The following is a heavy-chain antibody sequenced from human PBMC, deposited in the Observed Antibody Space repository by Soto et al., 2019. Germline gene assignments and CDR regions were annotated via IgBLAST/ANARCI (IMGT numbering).Heavy chain of an antibody. V-gene: IGHV1-8*01. J-gene: IGHJ4*02. CDR3: ASGYCSGGSCYRREVDY. CDR2: MNPNSGNT. Sequence: APVKVSCKASRYTFTRYDIKWVRQATGQGPEWMGWMNPNSGNTGYAQKFQGRVTMTRNTSISTAYMELSSLRSEDTAVYYCASGYCSGGSCYRREVDYWGQGTLVTVSS. CDR1: RYTFTRYD. D-gene: IGHD2-15*01.